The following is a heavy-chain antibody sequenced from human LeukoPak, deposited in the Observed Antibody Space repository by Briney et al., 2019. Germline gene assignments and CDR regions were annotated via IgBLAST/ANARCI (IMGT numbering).Heavy chain of an antibody. Sequence: GGSLRLSCAASGFTFSSYAMNWVRQAPGKGLEWVSVISGSGGSTYYADSVKGRFTISRDNAKNSLYLQMNSLRAEDTAVYYCASLGATGYYYMDVWGKGTTVTVSS. CDR3: ASLGATGYYYMDV. CDR2: ISGSGGST. CDR1: GFTFSSYA. D-gene: IGHD1-26*01. V-gene: IGHV3-23*01. J-gene: IGHJ6*03.